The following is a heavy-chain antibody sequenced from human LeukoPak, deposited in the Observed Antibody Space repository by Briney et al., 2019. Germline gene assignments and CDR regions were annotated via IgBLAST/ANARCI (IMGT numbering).Heavy chain of an antibody. J-gene: IGHJ6*03. D-gene: IGHD2-2*02. CDR2: IYYSGST. Sequence: SETLSLTCTVSGGSISSSSYYWGWIRQPPGKGLEWIGSIYYSGSTYYNPSLKSRVTISVDTSKNQFSLKLSSVTAADTAVYYCARAYVPAAIRLGRHYYYYYMDVWGKGTTVTVSS. CDR1: GGSISSSSYY. V-gene: IGHV4-39*07. CDR3: ARAYVPAAIRLGRHYYYYYMDV.